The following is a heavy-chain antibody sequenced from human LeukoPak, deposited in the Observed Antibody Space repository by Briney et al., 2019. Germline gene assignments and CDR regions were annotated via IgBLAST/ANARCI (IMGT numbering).Heavy chain of an antibody. Sequence: GASVKVSCKASGYTFTGYYMHWVRQAPGHGLEWMGWISPHSGGTISAQKFHGRVTMTRDTSINTAYMELSRLRSDDTAVYYCARARPYDYVWGTYHYSFDYWGQGTLVTVSS. CDR3: ARARPYDYVWGTYHYSFDY. J-gene: IGHJ4*02. V-gene: IGHV1-2*02. CDR2: ISPHSGGT. CDR1: GYTFTGYY. D-gene: IGHD3-16*02.